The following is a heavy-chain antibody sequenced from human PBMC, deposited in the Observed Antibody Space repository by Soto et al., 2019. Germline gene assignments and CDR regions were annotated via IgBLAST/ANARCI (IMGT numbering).Heavy chain of an antibody. CDR2: ISAHNGNT. Sequence: VHLVQSGAEVKKPGASVKVSCKGSGYIFTTYGITWVRQAPGQGLEWMGWISAHNGNTNYAQKLQGRVTVTRDTSTSTAYMELRNLRSDDTAVYYCERGRYGDYWGQGALVTVSS. CDR1: GYIFTTYG. D-gene: IGHD1-1*01. CDR3: ERGRYGDY. V-gene: IGHV1-18*01. J-gene: IGHJ4*02.